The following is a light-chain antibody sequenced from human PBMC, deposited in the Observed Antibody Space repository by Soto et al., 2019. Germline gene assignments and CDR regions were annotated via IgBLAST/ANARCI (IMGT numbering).Light chain of an antibody. V-gene: IGLV2-23*01. CDR2: EGS. Sequence: QSALTQPASVSGSPGQSITISCTGTSSDVANYNLVSWYQQHPGEAPKLLIYEGSKRPSGVSNRFSGSKFGNTASLTISGLQAEDEVDYYCCSYAGDSTWVFGGGTKLTVL. CDR3: CSYAGDSTWV. CDR1: SSDVANYNL. J-gene: IGLJ3*02.